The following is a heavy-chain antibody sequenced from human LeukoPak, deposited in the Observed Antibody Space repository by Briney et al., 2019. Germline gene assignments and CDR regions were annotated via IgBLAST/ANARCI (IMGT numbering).Heavy chain of an antibody. CDR3: ARDDGSSWYAPVY. D-gene: IGHD6-13*01. CDR2: IWYDGSNK. CDR1: GFTFSSYG. V-gene: IGHV3-33*01. Sequence: GGSLRLSCAASGFTFSSYGMHWDRQAPGKGLEWVAVIWYDGSNKYYADSVKGRFTISRDNSKNTLYLQMNSLRAEDTAVYYCARDDGSSWYAPVYWGQGTLVTVSS. J-gene: IGHJ4*02.